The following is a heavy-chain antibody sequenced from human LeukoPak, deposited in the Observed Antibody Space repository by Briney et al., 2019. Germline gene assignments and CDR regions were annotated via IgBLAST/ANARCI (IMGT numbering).Heavy chain of an antibody. CDR3: AKGQGYSSSWPFDY. J-gene: IGHJ4*02. Sequence: GGSLRLSCAASGFTVSSNYMSWVRQAPGKGLEWVSVIYSGGSTYYADSVKGRFTISRHNSKNTLYLQMNSLRAEDTAVYYCAKGQGYSSSWPFDYWGQGTLVTVSS. CDR1: GFTVSSNY. CDR2: IYSGGST. V-gene: IGHV3-53*01. D-gene: IGHD6-13*01.